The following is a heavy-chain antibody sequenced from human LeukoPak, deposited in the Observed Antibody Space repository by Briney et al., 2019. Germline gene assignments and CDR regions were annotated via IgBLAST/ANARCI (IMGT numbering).Heavy chain of an antibody. CDR1: GFTLSTYY. D-gene: IGHD5-24*01. CDR2: IYSGGTT. Sequence: GGSLRLSCAASGFTLSTYYMNWVRQAPGKGLEWVSIIYSGGTTYYADSVKGRFTISRDTSNNTLSLQMNSRRAEDTAVYFCARVGDHFHWNLDLWGRGTLVTVSS. V-gene: IGHV3-53*01. CDR3: ARVGDHFHWNLDL. J-gene: IGHJ2*01.